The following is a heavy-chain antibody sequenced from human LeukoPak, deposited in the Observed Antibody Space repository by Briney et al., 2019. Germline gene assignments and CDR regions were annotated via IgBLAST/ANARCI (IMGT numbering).Heavy chain of an antibody. J-gene: IGHJ4*02. CDR3: ARVIVATFDY. CDR2: IYYSGST. D-gene: IGHD5-12*01. V-gene: IGHV4-59*01. CDR1: GGSISSYY. Sequence: SETLSLTCTVSGGSISSYYWSWIRQPPGKGLEWIGYIYYSGSTNYNPSLKSRVTISVDTSKNQFSLKLSSVTAADTAVYYCARVIVATFDYWGLGTLVTVSS.